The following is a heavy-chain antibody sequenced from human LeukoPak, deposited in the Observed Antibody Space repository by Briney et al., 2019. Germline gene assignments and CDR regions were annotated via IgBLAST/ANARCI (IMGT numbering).Heavy chain of an antibody. J-gene: IGHJ4*02. CDR3: ARRHITMVRGVIMTPYYFDY. CDR2: IYYSGYT. CDR1: GGSITSYY. D-gene: IGHD3-10*01. Sequence: PSETLSLTCTVSGGSITSYYWSWIRQPPGKGLEWIGYIYYSGYTNYNPSLKSRVTISVDTSKNQFSLKLSSVTAADTAVYYCARRHITMVRGVIMTPYYFDYWGQGTLVTVSS. V-gene: IGHV4-59*12.